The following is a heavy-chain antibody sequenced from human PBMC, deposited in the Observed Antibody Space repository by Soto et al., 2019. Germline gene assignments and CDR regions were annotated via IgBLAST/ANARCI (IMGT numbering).Heavy chain of an antibody. V-gene: IGHV1-69*06. CDR1: GNTVPNYA. CDR3: ARAPYYYDSSGFNDY. Sequence: ASVKVSCKASGNTVPNYAIHWVRQAPGQGLEWMGGIIPIFGTANYAQKFQGRVTITADKSTSTAYMELSSLRSEDTAVYYCARAPYYYDSSGFNDYWGQGTLVTVSS. CDR2: IIPIFGTA. J-gene: IGHJ4*02. D-gene: IGHD3-22*01.